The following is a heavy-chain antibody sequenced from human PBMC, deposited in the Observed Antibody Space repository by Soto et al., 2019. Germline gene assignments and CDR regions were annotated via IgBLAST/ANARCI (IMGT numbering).Heavy chain of an antibody. CDR3: ARVGCETRCSDYLYYYMDV. D-gene: IGHD2-2*01. V-gene: IGHV3-64*01. CDR1: GFPFSHYA. CDR2: IGSDGRNT. J-gene: IGHJ6*03. Sequence: QLVESGGGLVQPGGSLRLSCAASGFPFSHYAMQWVRQAPGKGLEYVSAIGSDGRNTYYENSVRGRFTISRDNSKNTPYLHMGSLRAEDMAVYYCARVGCETRCSDYLYYYMDVWGKGTTITVSS.